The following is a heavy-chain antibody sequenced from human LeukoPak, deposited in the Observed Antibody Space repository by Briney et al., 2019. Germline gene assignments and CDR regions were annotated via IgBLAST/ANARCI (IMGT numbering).Heavy chain of an antibody. V-gene: IGHV1-69*04. CDR2: IIPILGIA. CDR3: ESDYYDSPDLDY. J-gene: IGHJ4*02. Sequence: ASVKVSCKASGGTFSSYAISWVRPAPGQGLEWMGRIIPILGIANYAQKFQGRVTITADKSTSTAYMELSSLRSEDTAVYYCESDYYDSPDLDYWGQGTLVTVSP. D-gene: IGHD3-22*01. CDR1: GGTFSSYA.